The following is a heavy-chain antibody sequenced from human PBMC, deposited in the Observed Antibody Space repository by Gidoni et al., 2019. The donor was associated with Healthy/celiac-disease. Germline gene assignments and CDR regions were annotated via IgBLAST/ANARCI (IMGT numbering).Heavy chain of an antibody. D-gene: IGHD3-10*01. J-gene: IGHJ4*02. Sequence: QVTLRESGPALVKPTQTLTLTCTFSGFSLSTSGMCVSWIRQPPGKALEWLARIDWDDDKYYSTSLKTRLTISKDTSKNQVVLTMTNMDPVDTATYYCARTYYYGSGSNYYFDYWGQGNLVTVSS. CDR2: IDWDDDK. CDR3: ARTYYYGSGSNYYFDY. CDR1: GFSLSTSGMC. V-gene: IGHV2-70*15.